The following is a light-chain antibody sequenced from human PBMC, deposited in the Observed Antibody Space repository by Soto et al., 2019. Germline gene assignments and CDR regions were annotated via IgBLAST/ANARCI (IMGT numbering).Light chain of an antibody. CDR1: QSIASY. J-gene: IGKJ5*01. CDR3: QQCGSSPIT. CDR2: AAS. V-gene: IGKV1-39*01. Sequence: DIQMTQSPSSLSASVGDRVTITCRASQSIASYLNWYQQKQGKAPKLLIYAASSLQSGVPSRFSGSGSGTDFTLTISSLQPEDFAVYYCQQCGSSPITFGQGTRLEIK.